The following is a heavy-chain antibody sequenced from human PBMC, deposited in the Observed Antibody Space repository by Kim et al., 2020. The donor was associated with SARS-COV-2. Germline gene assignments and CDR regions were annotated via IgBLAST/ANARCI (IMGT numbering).Heavy chain of an antibody. V-gene: IGHV3-7*01. J-gene: IGHJ4*02. CDR2: IKQDGSEK. CDR3: ARESGIAVAGTHFDY. Sequence: GGSLRLSCAASGFTFSSYWMSWVRQAPGKGLEWVANIKQDGSEKYYVDSGKGRCTISRDNAKNSLYLQMNSLRAEDTAVYYCARESGIAVAGTHFDYWGQGTLVTVSS. CDR1: GFTFSSYW. D-gene: IGHD6-19*01.